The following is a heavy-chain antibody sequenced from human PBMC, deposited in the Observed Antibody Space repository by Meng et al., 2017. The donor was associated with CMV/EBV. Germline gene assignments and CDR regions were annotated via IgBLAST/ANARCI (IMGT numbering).Heavy chain of an antibody. J-gene: IGHJ4*02. CDR1: GFTFSSYA. D-gene: IGHD2-2*02. Sequence: GESLKISCASSGFTFSSYAMSWVRQAPGKGLEWVSAISGSGGNTYYADSVKGRFTISRDNSKNTLYLQMNSLRAEDTAVYYCAKSWEGCSSTSCYTTEYDYWGQGTLVTVSS. CDR2: ISGSGGNT. CDR3: AKSWEGCSSTSCYTTEYDY. V-gene: IGHV3-23*01.